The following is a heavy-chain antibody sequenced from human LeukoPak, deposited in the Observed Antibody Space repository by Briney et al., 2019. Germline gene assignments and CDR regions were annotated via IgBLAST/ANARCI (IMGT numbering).Heavy chain of an antibody. CDR1: GFTFSSYA. V-gene: IGHV3-30*14. J-gene: IGHJ4*02. CDR2: ISYDGSNK. CDR3: ARGERYYGSGSYSDQFPFDY. Sequence: GGSLRLSCAASGFTFSSYAMHWVRQAPGKGLEWVAVISYDGSNKYYADSVKGRFTISRDNSKDTLYLQMGSLRAEDMAVYYCARGERYYGSGSYSDQFPFDYWGQGTLVTVSS. D-gene: IGHD3-10*01.